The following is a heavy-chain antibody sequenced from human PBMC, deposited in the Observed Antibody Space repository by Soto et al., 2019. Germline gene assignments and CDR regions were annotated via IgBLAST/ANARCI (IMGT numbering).Heavy chain of an antibody. J-gene: IGHJ4*02. D-gene: IGHD6-13*01. CDR3: ARSPRSSPYFAY. CDR1: GYTFSNFW. V-gene: IGHV5-51*01. CDR2: IYPGDYET. Sequence: GESLKISCQCSGYTFSNFWIAWVRQLPGKGLEWMGIIYPGDYETRYSPSFHGKVTISADRSIGTAYLQWSSLEASDSAFYFCARSPRSSPYFAYWGQGALVTVSS.